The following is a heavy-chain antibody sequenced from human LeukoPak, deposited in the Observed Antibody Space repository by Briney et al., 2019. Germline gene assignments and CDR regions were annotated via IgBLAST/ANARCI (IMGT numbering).Heavy chain of an antibody. CDR2: IYYSGST. CDR1: GGSISSYY. Sequence: SETLSLTCTVSGGSISSYYWSWIRQPPGKGLKWIGYIYYSGSTNYNPSLKSRVTISVDTSKNQFSLKLSSVTAADTAVYYCARVAAAADTVSGMDVWGQGTTVTVSS. D-gene: IGHD6-13*01. CDR3: ARVAAAADTVSGMDV. V-gene: IGHV4-59*01. J-gene: IGHJ6*02.